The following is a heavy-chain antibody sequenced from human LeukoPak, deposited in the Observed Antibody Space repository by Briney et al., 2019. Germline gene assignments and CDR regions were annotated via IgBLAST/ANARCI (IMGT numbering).Heavy chain of an antibody. V-gene: IGHV3-30*18. Sequence: QAGGSLRLSWAASGFTFSSYGMHWVRQAPGKGLEWVAVISYDGSNKYYADSVKGRFTISRDNSKNTLYLQMNSLRAEDTAVYYCAKDRGGDGVFDYWGQGTLVTVSS. J-gene: IGHJ4*02. D-gene: IGHD4-17*01. CDR1: GFTFSSYG. CDR2: ISYDGSNK. CDR3: AKDRGGDGVFDY.